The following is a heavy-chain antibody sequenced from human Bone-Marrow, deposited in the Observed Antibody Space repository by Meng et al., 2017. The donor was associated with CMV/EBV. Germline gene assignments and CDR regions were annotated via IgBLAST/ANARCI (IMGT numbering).Heavy chain of an antibody. J-gene: IGHJ4*02. D-gene: IGHD3-16*01. CDR3: TSGLRGGGY. CDR1: GFIFSSFD. Sequence: GGSLRLSCLASGFIFSSFDMHWVRQTPGKGLEWVAFIRYDGSDKYYADSVEGRFTISRDNSKDTRYLQMNSLRVEDTAVYYCTSGLRGGGYWGQGTLVTVYS. V-gene: IGHV3-30*02. CDR2: IRYDGSDK.